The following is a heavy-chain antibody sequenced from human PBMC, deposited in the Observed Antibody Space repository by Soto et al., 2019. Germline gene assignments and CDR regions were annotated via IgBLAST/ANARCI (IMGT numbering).Heavy chain of an antibody. D-gene: IGHD6-19*01. CDR3: AKGNLAIAVAGSWFDP. J-gene: IGHJ5*02. CDR1: GFTFDDYA. V-gene: IGHV3-9*01. Sequence: EVQLVESGGGLVQPGRSLRLSCAASGFTFDDYAMYWVRQAPGKGLEWVSGISWNSGSIYYAGSVKGRFTISRDNAKNSLYLQMSSLRVEDTALYYCAKGNLAIAVAGSWFDPWGQGTLVTVSS. CDR2: ISWNSGSI.